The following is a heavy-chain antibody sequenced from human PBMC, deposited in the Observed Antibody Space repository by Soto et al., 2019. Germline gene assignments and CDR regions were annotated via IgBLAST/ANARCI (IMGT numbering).Heavy chain of an antibody. CDR3: AKYWNCDYIDRSGYYRLRDVN. CDR2: ISGSGGST. J-gene: IGHJ4*02. D-gene: IGHD3-22*01. Sequence: EVQLLESEGGLLQPGGSLRLSCAASGFTFSNYAMSWVRQAPGKEPEWVSAISGSGGSTYYADSLKGRFTISRDNSQNSQYMQIDSIRYEDTAVYYCAKYWNCDYIDRSGYYRLRDVNRGLGTLETVSS. V-gene: IGHV3-23*01. CDR1: GFTFSNYA.